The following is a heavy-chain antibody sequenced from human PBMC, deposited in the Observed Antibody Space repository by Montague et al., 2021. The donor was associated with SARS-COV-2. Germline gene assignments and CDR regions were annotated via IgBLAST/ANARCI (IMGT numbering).Heavy chain of an antibody. Sequence: SGTLSLTCTVSGGSISSSSYHWGWIRQPPGKGLEWIGSIYYSGSTYYNPSLKSRVTISVDTSKNQFSLKLSSVTAADTAVYYCARLYDSSSYYYGMDVWGRGTTVTVSS. CDR1: GGSISSSSYH. D-gene: IGHD5/OR15-5a*01. V-gene: IGHV4-39*01. J-gene: IGHJ6*02. CDR2: IYYSGST. CDR3: ARLYDSSSYYYGMDV.